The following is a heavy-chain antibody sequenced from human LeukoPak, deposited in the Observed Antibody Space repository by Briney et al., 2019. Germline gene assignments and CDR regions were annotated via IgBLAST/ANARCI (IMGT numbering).Heavy chain of an antibody. CDR3: ARRAYSYGHYYYFDF. J-gene: IGHJ4*02. V-gene: IGHV4-59*01. CDR2: IYYTGSS. D-gene: IGHD5-18*01. CDR1: GGSNSSYS. Sequence: PSETLSLTCTVSGGSNSSYSWSWIRQPPGKGLEWIRYIYYTGSSNYNPSLKSRVSISLDTSKNHFSLRLSSVTAADTAVYYCARRAYSYGHYYYFDFWGQGTLVTVSS.